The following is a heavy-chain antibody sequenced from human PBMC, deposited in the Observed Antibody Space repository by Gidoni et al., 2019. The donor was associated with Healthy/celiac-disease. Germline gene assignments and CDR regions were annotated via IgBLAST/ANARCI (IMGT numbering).Heavy chain of an antibody. CDR1: GFTFSNAW. CDR2: IKSKTDGGKT. V-gene: IGHV3-15*01. D-gene: IGHD3-22*01. J-gene: IGHJ4*02. CDR3: TTGSYYDSSGYSDY. Sequence: EVQLVESGGGLVKPGGSLRLSCAASGFTFSNAWMSWVRQAPGKGLEWVGRIKSKTDGGKTDYAAPVKGRFTISRDDSKNTLYLQMNSLKTEDTAVYYCTTGSYYDSSGYSDYWGQGTLVTVSS.